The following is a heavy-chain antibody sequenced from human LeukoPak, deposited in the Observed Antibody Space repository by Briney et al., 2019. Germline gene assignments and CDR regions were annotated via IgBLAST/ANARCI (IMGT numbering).Heavy chain of an antibody. J-gene: IGHJ2*01. CDR3: TRDPSYSGSYYGYFDL. CDR2: INSDGSSK. D-gene: IGHD1-26*01. V-gene: IGHV3-74*01. Sequence: GGSLRLSCAASGFTFSSYWMHWVRQAPGKGLVWVSRINSDGSSKSYADSVKGRFTISRDNAKNTLYLQMNSLRAEDTAVYYCTRDPSYSGSYYGYFDLWGRGTLVTVSS. CDR1: GFTFSSYW.